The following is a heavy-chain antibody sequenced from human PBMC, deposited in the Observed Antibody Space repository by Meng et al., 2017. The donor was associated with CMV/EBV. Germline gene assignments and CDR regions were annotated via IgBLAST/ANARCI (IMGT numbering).Heavy chain of an antibody. CDR3: TTNRQVGTVDY. Sequence: SWAASGFTVSSRWINCLRHAPERGLVWILRINPDGSIPNYADSVTVPFTVSRDNAKNTVYLQMNSLRADDTAMYYCTTNRQVGTVDYWGQGTLVTVSS. J-gene: IGHJ4*02. D-gene: IGHD1-26*01. CDR2: INPDGSIP. V-gene: IGHV3-74*01. CDR1: GFTVSSRW.